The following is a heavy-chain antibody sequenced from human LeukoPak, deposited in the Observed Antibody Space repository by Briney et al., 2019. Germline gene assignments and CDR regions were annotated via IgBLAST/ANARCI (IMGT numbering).Heavy chain of an antibody. CDR3: ARGTNWNVGDAFDI. J-gene: IGHJ3*02. CDR2: MNPNSGNA. Sequence: GASVKVSCTASGYTFTNFDINWVRQATGQGLGWMGWMNPNSGNAVYAQRFQGRVTMTGNPSITTAYMELSSLRPEDTAVYFCARGTNWNVGDAFDIWGQGTMVTVSS. CDR1: GYTFTNFD. V-gene: IGHV1-8*02. D-gene: IGHD1-1*01.